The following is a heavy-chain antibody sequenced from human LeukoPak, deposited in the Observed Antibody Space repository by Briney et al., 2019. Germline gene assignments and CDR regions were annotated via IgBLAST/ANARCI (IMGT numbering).Heavy chain of an antibody. D-gene: IGHD2-15*01. CDR3: ARDHYCSGGSCSGGFDY. CDR1: GFTFSSYA. J-gene: IGHJ4*02. CDR2: XSYDGSNK. Sequence: PGGSLRLSCAASGFTFSSYAMHWVRQAPGKGLXXXXXXSYDGSNKYYADSVKGRFTISRDNSKNTLYLQMNSLRAEDTAVYYCARDHYCSGGSCSGGFDYWGQGTLVTVSS. V-gene: IGHV3-30-3*01.